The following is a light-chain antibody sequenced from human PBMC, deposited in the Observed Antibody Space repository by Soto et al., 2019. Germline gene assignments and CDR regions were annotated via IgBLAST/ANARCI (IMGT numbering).Light chain of an antibody. Sequence: VMTQSSDTLSVSTGESATLSCRASQSINRGFAWYEQKPGQTPRRVINGASTWGTGVPPRFTGSGSGTEFTLTISSLQPDDFATFYCQQYNSYPRTFGGGTKVDIK. CDR1: QSINRG. J-gene: IGKJ4*02. V-gene: IGKV3D-15*01. CDR3: QQYNSYPRT. CDR2: GAS.